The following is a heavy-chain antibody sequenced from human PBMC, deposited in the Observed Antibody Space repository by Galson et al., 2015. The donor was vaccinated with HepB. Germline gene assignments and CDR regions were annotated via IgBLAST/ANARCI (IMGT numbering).Heavy chain of an antibody. D-gene: IGHD3-3*01. Sequence: CKASGGTFSSYAISWVRQAPGQGLEWMGGIIPIFGTANYAQKFQGRVTITADESTSTAYMELSSLRSEDTAVYYCARVVHDFWSGYSYVGWFDPWDQGTLVTVSS. CDR1: GGTFSSYA. CDR2: IIPIFGTA. J-gene: IGHJ5*02. CDR3: ARVVHDFWSGYSYVGWFDP. V-gene: IGHV1-69*01.